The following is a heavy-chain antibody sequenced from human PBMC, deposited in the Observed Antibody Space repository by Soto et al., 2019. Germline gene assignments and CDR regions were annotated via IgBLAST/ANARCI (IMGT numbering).Heavy chain of an antibody. CDR2: IYPGDSDT. V-gene: IGHV5-51*01. Sequence: PVESLKISCNGSGYSFTSYWIGWVRQMPGKGLEWMGIIYPGDSDTRYSPSFQGQVTISADKSISTAYLQWSSLKASDTAMYYCATSTTVTTGRGDIWGQGTMVTVSS. D-gene: IGHD4-17*01. CDR3: ATSTTVTTGRGDI. J-gene: IGHJ3*02. CDR1: GYSFTSYW.